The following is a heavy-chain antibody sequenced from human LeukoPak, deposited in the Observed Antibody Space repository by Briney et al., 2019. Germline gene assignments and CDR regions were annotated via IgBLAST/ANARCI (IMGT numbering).Heavy chain of an antibody. CDR2: IYTSGST. Sequence: TSETLSLTCTVSAGSISSYYWSWIRQPAGKGLEWIGRIYTSGSTNYNPSLKSRVTMSVDTSKNQFSLKLSSVTAADTAVYYCARDSSSWAIDYWGQGTLVTVSS. D-gene: IGHD6-13*01. V-gene: IGHV4-4*07. J-gene: IGHJ4*02. CDR1: AGSISSYY. CDR3: ARDSSSWAIDY.